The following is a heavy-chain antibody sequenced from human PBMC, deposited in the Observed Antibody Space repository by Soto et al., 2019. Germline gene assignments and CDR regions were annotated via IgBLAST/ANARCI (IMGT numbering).Heavy chain of an antibody. V-gene: IGHV3-33*01. J-gene: IGHJ4*02. CDR2: IWYDGSNK. D-gene: IGHD6-6*01. CDR1: GFTFSSYG. Sequence: PGGSLRLSCAASGFTFSSYGMHWVRQAPGKGLEWVAVIWYDGSNKYYADSVKGRFTISRDNSKNTLYLQMNSLRVEDTAVYYCARDRRALAARRGLKYWGQGTLVTVSS. CDR3: ARDRRALAARRGLKY.